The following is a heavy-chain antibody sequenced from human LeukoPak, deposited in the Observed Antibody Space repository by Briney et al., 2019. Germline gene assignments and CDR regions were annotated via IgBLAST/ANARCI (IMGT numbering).Heavy chain of an antibody. CDR1: GYTFTSYG. J-gene: IGHJ4*02. Sequence: ASVKVSCKASGYTFTSYGISWVRQAPGQGLEWMGWISAYNGNTNYAQKFQGRVTMTRNTSISTAYMELSSLRSEDTAVYYCASVRYSGSPFDYWGQGTLVTVSS. V-gene: IGHV1-18*01. CDR3: ASVRYSGSPFDY. D-gene: IGHD1-26*01. CDR2: ISAYNGNT.